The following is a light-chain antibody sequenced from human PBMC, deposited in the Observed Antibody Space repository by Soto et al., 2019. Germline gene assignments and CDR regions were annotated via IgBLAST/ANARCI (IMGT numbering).Light chain of an antibody. V-gene: IGKV3-11*01. CDR3: QQRSKWVT. Sequence: EIELTQSPATLSLSPGERATLSCRASQNVYEYSALYQQKPGQAPSLLIYDASNRATGIPPRFSGSGSGTDFTLTISSLEPEDFAVYYCQQRSKWVTFGRGTKVDIK. CDR2: DAS. J-gene: IGKJ4*01. CDR1: QNVYEY.